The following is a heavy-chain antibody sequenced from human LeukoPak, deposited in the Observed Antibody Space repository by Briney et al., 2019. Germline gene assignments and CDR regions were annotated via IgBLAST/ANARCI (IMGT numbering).Heavy chain of an antibody. D-gene: IGHD6-13*01. CDR1: GFTFSSYS. CDR3: ARALYSSSWYGGEVDY. V-gene: IGHV3-21*01. J-gene: IGHJ4*02. Sequence: GGSLRLSCAASGFTFSSYSMNWVRQAPGKGLEWVSSISSSSSYIYYADSVKGRFTISRDNAKNSLYLQMNSLRAEDTAVYYCARALYSSSWYGGEVDYWGQGTLVTVSS. CDR2: ISSSSSYI.